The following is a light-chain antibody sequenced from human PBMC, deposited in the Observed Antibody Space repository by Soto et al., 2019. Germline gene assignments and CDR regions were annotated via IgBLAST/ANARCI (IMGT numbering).Light chain of an antibody. J-gene: IGLJ2*01. CDR1: SRDVGNYNY. CDR3: SSYTSSSNLI. V-gene: IGLV2-14*03. Sequence: QSALTQPASVSGSLGQSITISCTGTSRDVGNYNYVSWYQHHTGRAPKLVIYDVNNRPAGISNRFSGSKSDNTASLIIFGLQAEDEADYDCSSYTSSSNLIFGGGTKVTAL. CDR2: DVN.